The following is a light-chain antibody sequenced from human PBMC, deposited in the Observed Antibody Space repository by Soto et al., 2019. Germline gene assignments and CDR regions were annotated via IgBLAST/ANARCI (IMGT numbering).Light chain of an antibody. CDR2: ENN. V-gene: IGLV6-57*04. J-gene: IGLJ2*01. Sequence: NFMLTQPHSVSESPGKTLSISCTRSSGSIANNYVQWYQQRPGSAPTTVIYENNQRLSGVPDRFSGSTDGSSNSASLTISGLQTEDEADYYCCSTAGNYTLVFGGGTKVTVL. CDR3: CSTAGNYTLV. CDR1: SGSIANNY.